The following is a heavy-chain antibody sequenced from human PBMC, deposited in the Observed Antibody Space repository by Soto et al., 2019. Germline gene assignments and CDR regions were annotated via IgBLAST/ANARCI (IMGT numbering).Heavy chain of an antibody. CDR2: ISGSGGST. Sequence: PGGSLRLSCAASGFTFSSYAMSWVRQAPGKGLEWVSAISGSGGSTYYADSVKGRFTISRDNSKNTLYLQMNSLRAEDTAVYYCAKDRSSSGWWSKTNWFDPWSQGTLVTVSS. CDR1: GFTFSSYA. V-gene: IGHV3-23*01. D-gene: IGHD6-19*01. CDR3: AKDRSSSGWWSKTNWFDP. J-gene: IGHJ5*02.